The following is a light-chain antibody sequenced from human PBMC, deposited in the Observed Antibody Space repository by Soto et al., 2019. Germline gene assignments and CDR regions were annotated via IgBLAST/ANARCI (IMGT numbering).Light chain of an antibody. CDR1: QGIGNA. Sequence: AIHMTQSPSSLSASVVDIVTISFLASQGIGNALGWYQQKPGKPPKVLIYGASNLQSGVPPRFSGSGSGTDFTLAISSLQPEDSATYYCLQDINYPWTFGQGTKVDIK. V-gene: IGKV1-6*01. CDR3: LQDINYPWT. J-gene: IGKJ1*01. CDR2: GAS.